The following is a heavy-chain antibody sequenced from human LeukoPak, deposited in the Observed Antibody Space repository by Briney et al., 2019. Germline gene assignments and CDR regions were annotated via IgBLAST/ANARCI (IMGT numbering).Heavy chain of an antibody. J-gene: IGHJ6*02. D-gene: IGHD2-2*01. CDR2: IWYDGSNK. CDR1: GFTFSSYG. CDR3: ARGDQLLTPSLYGMDV. V-gene: IGHV3-33*01. Sequence: GGSLRLSCAASGFTFSSYGMHWVGQAPGKGLEGVAVIWYDGSNKYYADSVKGRFTISRDNSKKTLYLQINSLRAEDTAVYYCARGDQLLTPSLYGMDVWGQGPTVTVSS.